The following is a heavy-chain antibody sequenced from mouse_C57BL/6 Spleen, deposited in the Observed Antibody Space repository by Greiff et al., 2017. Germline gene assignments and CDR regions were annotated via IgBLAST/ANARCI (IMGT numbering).Heavy chain of an antibody. CDR2: IYPGNSDP. CDR1: GYTFTSYW. J-gene: IGHJ3*01. Sequence: EVQLQQSGTVLARPGASVKMSFKTSGYTFTSYWMNWGKQRPGQGLVCIWAIYPGNSDPSYNRKFKGNAKLSAVTSASTAYMELSSLTNEYSAVYYCTYGGGFAYWGQGTLVTVAA. CDR3: TYGGGFAY. V-gene: IGHV1-5*01. D-gene: IGHD1-1*02.